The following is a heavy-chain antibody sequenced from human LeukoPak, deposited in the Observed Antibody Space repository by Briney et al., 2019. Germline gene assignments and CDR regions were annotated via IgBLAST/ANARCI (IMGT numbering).Heavy chain of an antibody. CDR2: ISDIGSI. CDR1: GGSISSYY. D-gene: IGHD2/OR15-2a*01. Sequence: SETLSLTCTVSGGSISSYYWSWIRQPPGKGLEWIAYISDIGSINYNPSLKSLVTISLDTSKNQLSLKLRSVTAADTAVYYCAGHHPRNTVDFWGQGTLVTVSS. V-gene: IGHV4-59*08. J-gene: IGHJ4*02. CDR3: AGHHPRNTVDF.